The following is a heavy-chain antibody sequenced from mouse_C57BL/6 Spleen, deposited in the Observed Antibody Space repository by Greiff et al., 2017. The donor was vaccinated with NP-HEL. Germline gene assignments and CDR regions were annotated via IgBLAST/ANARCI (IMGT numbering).Heavy chain of an antibody. CDR2: IDPSDSYT. CDR1: GYTFTSYW. Sequence: VQLQESGAELVMPGASVKLSCKASGYTFTSYWMHWVKQRPGQGLEWIGEIDPSDSYTNYNQKFKGKSTLTVDKSSSTAYMQLSSLTSEDSAVYYCFFYYDYTLDYWGQGTTLTVSS. J-gene: IGHJ2*01. D-gene: IGHD2-4*01. CDR3: FFYYDYTLDY. V-gene: IGHV1-69*01.